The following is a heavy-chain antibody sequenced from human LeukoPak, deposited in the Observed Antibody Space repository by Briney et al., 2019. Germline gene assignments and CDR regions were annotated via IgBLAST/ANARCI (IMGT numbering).Heavy chain of an antibody. CDR2: INHSGST. D-gene: IGHD3-3*01. V-gene: IGHV4-34*01. CDR3: ARVRYEVTIFGVVINPHWFDP. J-gene: IGHJ5*02. Sequence: SETLSLTCAVYGGSFSGYYWSWIRQPPGKGLEWIGEINHSGSTNYNPSLKSRVTISVDTSKNQFSLKLSSVTAADTAVYYCARVRYEVTIFGVVINPHWFDPWGQGTLVTVSS. CDR1: GGSFSGYY.